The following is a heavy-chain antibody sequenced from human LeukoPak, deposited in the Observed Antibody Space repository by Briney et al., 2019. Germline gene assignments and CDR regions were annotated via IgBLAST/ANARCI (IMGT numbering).Heavy chain of an antibody. CDR3: ARLGSSSTAAAGTAY. CDR2: SDPNSGNP. CDR1: GYSFTTYS. Sequence: GASVKVSCKASGYSFTTYSIHWVRQAPGQGLEWMGWSDPNSGNPYYAQRFQGRVTMTRDTSISTAYMELSSLTSDDTAVYYCARLGSSSTAAAGTAYWGQGTLVTVSS. J-gene: IGHJ4*02. D-gene: IGHD6-13*01. V-gene: IGHV1-2*02.